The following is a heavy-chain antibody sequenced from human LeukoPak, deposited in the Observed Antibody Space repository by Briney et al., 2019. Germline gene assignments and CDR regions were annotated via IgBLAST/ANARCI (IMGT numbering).Heavy chain of an antibody. D-gene: IGHD1-26*01. Sequence: PGGSLRLSCAASGFTFSSYDIHWVRQPPGKGLEWVAIIWYGGSKTYCPESVKGRFTISRDNSNNVAYLQMSSLRAEETAVYFCAKEVGPDLGAWGERTLVTVSS. CDR3: AKEVGPDLGA. CDR1: GFTFSSYD. J-gene: IGHJ4*02. CDR2: IWYGGSKT. V-gene: IGHV3-33*06.